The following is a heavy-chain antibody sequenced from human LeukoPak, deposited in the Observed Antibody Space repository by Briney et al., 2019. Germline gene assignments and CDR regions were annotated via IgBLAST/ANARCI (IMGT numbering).Heavy chain of an antibody. CDR1: GFTFSSYW. CDR3: ARGYCSSTSCLKGAWFDP. V-gene: IGHV3-74*01. CDR2: INSDGSST. D-gene: IGHD2-2*01. Sequence: GGSLRLSCAASGFTFSSYWMHWVRQAPGKGLVWVSRINSDGSSTSYADCVKGRFTISRDNSKNTLYLQMNSLRAEDTAVYYCARGYCSSTSCLKGAWFDPWGQGTLVTVSS. J-gene: IGHJ5*02.